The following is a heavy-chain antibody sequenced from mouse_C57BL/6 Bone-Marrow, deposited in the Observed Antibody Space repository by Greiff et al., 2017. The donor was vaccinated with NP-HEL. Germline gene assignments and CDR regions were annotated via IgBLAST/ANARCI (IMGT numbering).Heavy chain of an antibody. CDR1: GFTFSSYA. CDR2: ISSGGDYI. V-gene: IGHV5-9-1*02. Sequence: EVNVVESGEGLVKPGGSLKLSCAASGFTFSSYAMSWVRQTPEKRLEWVAYISSGGDYIYYADTVKGRFTISRDNARNTLYLQMSSLKSEDTAMYYCTRGGSSWFAYWGQGTLVTVSA. J-gene: IGHJ3*01. D-gene: IGHD1-1*01. CDR3: TRGGSSWFAY.